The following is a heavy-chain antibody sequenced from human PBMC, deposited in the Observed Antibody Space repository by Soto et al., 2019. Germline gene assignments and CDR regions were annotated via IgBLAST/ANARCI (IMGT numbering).Heavy chain of an antibody. CDR2: IYHSGST. Sequence: QLQLQESGSGLVKPSQTLSLTCAVSGGSISSGGYSWSWIRQPPGKGLEWIGYIYHSGSTYYNPSLQSRVTISVDRSKHPFSRKLSSVTAADTAVYSCAAGGGLPRYYWGQGTLVTVSS. V-gene: IGHV4-30-2*01. CDR3: AAGGGLPRYY. CDR1: GGSISSGGYS. J-gene: IGHJ4*02. D-gene: IGHD5-12*01.